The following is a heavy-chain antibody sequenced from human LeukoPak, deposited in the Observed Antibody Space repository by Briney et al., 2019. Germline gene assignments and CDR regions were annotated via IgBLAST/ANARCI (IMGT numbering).Heavy chain of an antibody. J-gene: IGHJ4*02. D-gene: IGHD2-2*01. CDR1: GNYW. CDR3: VSFYETY. CDR2: INSDGSWT. V-gene: IGHV3-74*01. Sequence: GSLRLSCAASGNYWMHWVRQAPGKGLVWVSHINSDGSWTSYADSVKGRFTISKDNAKNTVYLQMNNLRAEDTAVYYCVSFYETYWGRGTLVTVSS.